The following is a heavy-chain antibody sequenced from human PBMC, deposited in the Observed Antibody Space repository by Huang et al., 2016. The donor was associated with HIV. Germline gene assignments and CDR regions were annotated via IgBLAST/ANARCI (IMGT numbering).Heavy chain of an antibody. J-gene: IGHJ3*02. CDR1: GFTFSSYA. D-gene: IGHD6-19*01. CDR2: ISGSGGST. Sequence: EVQLLESGGGLVQPGGSLRLSCAASGFTFSSYAMSWVRQDPAGKGLEWVSAISGSGGSTYYADSVKGRFTISRDNSKNTLYLQMNSLRAEDTAVYYCAKQSSGWYVSADAFDIWGQGTMVTVSS. CDR3: AKQSSGWYVSADAFDI. V-gene: IGHV3-23*01.